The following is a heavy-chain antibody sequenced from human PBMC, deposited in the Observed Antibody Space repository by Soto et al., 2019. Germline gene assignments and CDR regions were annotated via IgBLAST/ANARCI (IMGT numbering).Heavy chain of an antibody. Sequence: SETLSLTCTVSGGSISSYYWSWIRQPAGKGLEWIGRIYTSGSTNYDPSLKSRVTMSVDTSKNQFSLKLSSVTAADTAVYYCARACSSNSCYDVFDYWGQGTLVTVSS. D-gene: IGHD2-2*01. J-gene: IGHJ4*02. V-gene: IGHV4-4*07. CDR1: GGSISSYY. CDR3: ARACSSNSCYDVFDY. CDR2: IYTSGST.